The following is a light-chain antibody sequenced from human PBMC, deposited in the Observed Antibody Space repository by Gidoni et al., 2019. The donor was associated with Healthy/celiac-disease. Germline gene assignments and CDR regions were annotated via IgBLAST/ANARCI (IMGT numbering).Light chain of an antibody. Sequence: SYELTQPPSVSVSPGQTASITCPGDKLGDKYACWYQQKPGQSPVLVIYQDSKRPSGIPERFSGSNSGNTAALTISGTQAMDEADYSCQAGEVFGGGTKLTVL. J-gene: IGLJ2*01. CDR2: QDS. CDR3: QAGEV. V-gene: IGLV3-1*01. CDR1: KLGDKY.